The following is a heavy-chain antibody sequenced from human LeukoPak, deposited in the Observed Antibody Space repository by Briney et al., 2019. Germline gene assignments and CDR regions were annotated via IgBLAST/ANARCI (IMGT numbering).Heavy chain of an antibody. Sequence: GASVKVSCKASGYTFTSYAIHWVRQAPGQRLEWMGRINAGNSNRKYSQKFQDRVTITRETSATTAYMELNSLTSEDTAVYYCARVSDDSGWNFDYWGQGTLVTVSS. CDR3: ARVSDDSGWNFDY. V-gene: IGHV1-3*01. CDR2: INAGNSNR. CDR1: GYTFTSYA. J-gene: IGHJ4*02. D-gene: IGHD6-19*01.